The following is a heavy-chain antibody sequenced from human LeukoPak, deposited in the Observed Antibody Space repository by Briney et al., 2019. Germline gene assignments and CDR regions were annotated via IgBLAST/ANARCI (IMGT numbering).Heavy chain of an antibody. Sequence: SETLSLTCAVYGGSSSGYYWSWIRQPPGKGLEWIGEINHSGSTNYNPSLKSRVTISVDTSKNQFSLKLSSVTAADTAVYYCARGFPIAAAGNWFDPWGQGTLVTVSS. D-gene: IGHD6-13*01. CDR3: ARGFPIAAAGNWFDP. J-gene: IGHJ5*02. CDR1: GGSSSGYY. V-gene: IGHV4-34*01. CDR2: INHSGST.